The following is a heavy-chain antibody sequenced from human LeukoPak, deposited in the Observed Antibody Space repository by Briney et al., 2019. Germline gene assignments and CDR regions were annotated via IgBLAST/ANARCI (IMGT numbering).Heavy chain of an antibody. D-gene: IGHD3-22*01. Sequence: PGGSLRLSCAASGFTFDDYGMSWVRQAPGKGLEWVSGINWNGGSTGYADSVKGRFTISRDNAKNSLYLQMNSLRAEDTALYYCAREGYYYDSSGYYLVYYFDYWGQGTLVTVSS. CDR3: AREGYYYDSSGYYLVYYFDY. V-gene: IGHV3-20*04. CDR2: INWNGGST. J-gene: IGHJ4*02. CDR1: GFTFDDYG.